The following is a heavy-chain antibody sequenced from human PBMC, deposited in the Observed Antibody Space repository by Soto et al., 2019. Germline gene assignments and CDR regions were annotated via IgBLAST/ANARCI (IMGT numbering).Heavy chain of an antibody. CDR3: TIGSWSGEVFDI. V-gene: IGHV1-69*02. J-gene: IGHJ3*02. Sequence: QVQLVQSGAEVKKPGSSVEVSCKASGGTFSTYSMFWVRQAPGQGLEWMGRIIPILGIANYAQKFQGRVTITADKSTSTAYMELSSLRSEDTALYYCTIGSWSGEVFDIWGQGTMVTVSS. CDR2: IIPILGIA. D-gene: IGHD2-21*01. CDR1: GGTFSTYS.